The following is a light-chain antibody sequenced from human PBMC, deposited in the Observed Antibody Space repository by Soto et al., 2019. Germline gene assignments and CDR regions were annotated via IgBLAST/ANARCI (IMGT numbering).Light chain of an antibody. CDR1: SSNIGSKY. CDR2: RNN. J-gene: IGLJ3*02. CDR3: AAWDDSLSGWV. V-gene: IGLV1-47*01. Sequence: QSVLTQPPSASGIPGQRVTISCSGSSSNIGSKYVYWYQQLPGTAPKLLIYRNNQRPSGVPDRFSGSKSGTSASLAISGLRSEDEADYYCAAWDDSLSGWVFGGGTQLTVL.